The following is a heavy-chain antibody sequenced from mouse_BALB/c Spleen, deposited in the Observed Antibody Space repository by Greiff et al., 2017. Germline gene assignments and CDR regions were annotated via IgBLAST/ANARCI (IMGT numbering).Heavy chain of an antibody. D-gene: IGHD1-2*01. J-gene: IGHJ2*01. Sequence: EVKLQESGPSLVKPSQTLSLTCSVTGDSITSGYWNWIRKFPGNKLEYMGYISYSGSTYYNPSLKSRISITRDTSKNQYYLQLNSVTTEDTATYYCARRGITTATFDYWGEGTTLTVSS. CDR1: GDSITSGY. CDR3: ARRGITTATFDY. CDR2: ISYSGST. V-gene: IGHV3-8*02.